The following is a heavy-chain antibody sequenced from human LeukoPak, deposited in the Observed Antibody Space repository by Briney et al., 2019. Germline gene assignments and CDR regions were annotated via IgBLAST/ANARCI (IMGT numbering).Heavy chain of an antibody. D-gene: IGHD6-19*01. Sequence: PGGSLRLSCAASGFTFRSYWMHWVRQAPGKGLEWVSSISRSATYLYYADSLQGRFTVSRDDAKSSLYLQMNSLSAEDTAVYYCARHVYSSGWGAFDIWGQGTMVTVSS. J-gene: IGHJ3*02. CDR2: ISRSATYL. CDR3: ARHVYSSGWGAFDI. CDR1: GFTFRSYW. V-gene: IGHV3-21*01.